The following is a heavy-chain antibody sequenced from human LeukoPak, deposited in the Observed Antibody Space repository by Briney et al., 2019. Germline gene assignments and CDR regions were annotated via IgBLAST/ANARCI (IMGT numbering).Heavy chain of an antibody. CDR3: ARTTRSITVAPYYFDY. CDR2: IKPDGSEK. V-gene: IGHV3-7*05. CDR1: GLTFSDSW. Sequence: GGSLRLSCAVSGLTFSDSWMSWVRQAPGKRPEWMANIKPDGSEKYYADSVRGRFTISRDNAKNSLYLQMNGLRAEDTAVYYCARTTRSITVAPYYFDYWGQGTLVTVSS. J-gene: IGHJ4*02. D-gene: IGHD6-19*01.